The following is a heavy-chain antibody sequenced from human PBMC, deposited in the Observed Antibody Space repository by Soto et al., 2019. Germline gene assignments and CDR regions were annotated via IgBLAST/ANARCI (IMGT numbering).Heavy chain of an antibody. CDR1: GGSLSNYG. CDR3: ARGDATKIVVTTYYAMDV. D-gene: IGHD3-9*01. J-gene: IGHJ6*02. V-gene: IGHV1-69*12. CDR2: IIPVFGTA. Sequence: QVQLVQSGAEVKKPGSSVKVSCKASGGSLSNYGISWVRQAPGQGLEWMGGIIPVFGTANYAQKFQGRVTITADEYTSILYMDVTRLRSEDTAVYYCARGDATKIVVTTYYAMDVWGQGTTVTVSS.